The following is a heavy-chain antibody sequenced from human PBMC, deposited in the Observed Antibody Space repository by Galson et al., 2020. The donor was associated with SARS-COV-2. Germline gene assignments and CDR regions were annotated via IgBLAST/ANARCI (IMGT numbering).Heavy chain of an antibody. J-gene: IGHJ4*02. Sequence: GESLTISCAVSGFTFEDYGLSWVRQAPGKALEWVSGLNWNGGSTHYVDSGKGRFTISRDNARKSLDLQMNSLRAEDTALYHCARERVYVRSRLFDFWGQGTLATVSS. D-gene: IGHD3-10*02. V-gene: IGHV3-20*01. CDR2: LNWNGGST. CDR1: GFTFEDYG. CDR3: ARERVYVRSRLFDF.